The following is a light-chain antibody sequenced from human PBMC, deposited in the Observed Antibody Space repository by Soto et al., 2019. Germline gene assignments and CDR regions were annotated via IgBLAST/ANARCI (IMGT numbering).Light chain of an antibody. CDR3: QQYNNWPPWT. CDR2: GAS. CDR1: QGVSSY. J-gene: IGKJ1*01. V-gene: IGKV3-15*01. Sequence: EIVLTQSPATLSFSPGERATLSCRASQGVSSYLAWYQQKPGQAPRLLIYGASTSATNIPARFSGSGSGTEFTLTISRLQSEDFAVYYSQQYNNWPPWTFGQGTKVDSK.